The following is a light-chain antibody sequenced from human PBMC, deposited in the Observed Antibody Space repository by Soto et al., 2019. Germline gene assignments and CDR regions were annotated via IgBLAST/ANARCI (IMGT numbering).Light chain of an antibody. CDR2: AAS. J-gene: IGKJ1*01. CDR3: QQLNSYPRT. V-gene: IGKV1-9*01. CDR1: QGISRY. Sequence: GDRVTITCRASQGISRYLAWYQQKPGRAPKLLIYAASTLQSGVPSRFSGSGSGTEFTLTITVLQPEDFASYYCQQLNSYPRTFGLGTKVEIK.